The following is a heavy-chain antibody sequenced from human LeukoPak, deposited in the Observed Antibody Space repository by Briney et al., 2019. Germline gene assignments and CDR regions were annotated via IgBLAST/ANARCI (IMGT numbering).Heavy chain of an antibody. CDR3: ARGYVAARLGY. CDR2: INHSGST. Sequence: PSETLSLTCAVYGGSFSGYYGTWIRQPPGKGLEWIGEINHSGSTYYNPSLKSRVTISVDTSKNQFSLKLSSVTAADTAVYYCARGYVAARLGYWGQGTLVTVSS. D-gene: IGHD6-6*01. V-gene: IGHV4-34*01. CDR1: GGSFSGYY. J-gene: IGHJ4*02.